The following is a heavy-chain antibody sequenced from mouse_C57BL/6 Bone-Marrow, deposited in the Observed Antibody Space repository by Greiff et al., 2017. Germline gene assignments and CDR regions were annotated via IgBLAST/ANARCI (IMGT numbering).Heavy chain of an antibody. CDR3: AWRDWYCDV. V-gene: IGHV1-74*01. J-gene: IGHJ1*03. CDR2: IHPSDSGT. CDR1: GYTFTSYW. Sequence: VQLQQPGAELVKPGASVKVSCKASGYTFTSYWMHWVKQRPGRGLEWIGRIHPSDSGTNYNQKFKGKATLTVDKSSSTAYMQLSSLPSEASAVYYCAWRDWYCDVWGTGTTVTVSS.